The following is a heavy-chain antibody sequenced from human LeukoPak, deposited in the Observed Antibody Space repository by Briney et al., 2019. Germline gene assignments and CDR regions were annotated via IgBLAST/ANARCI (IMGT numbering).Heavy chain of an antibody. V-gene: IGHV3-7*01. CDR1: GFTFSSYG. Sequence: GGSLRLSCAASGFTFSSYGMHWVRQAPGKGLEWVANIKQDGSEKYYVDSVKGRFTISRDNAKNSLYLQMNSLRAEDTAVYYCARDKIVGATHFDYWGQGTLVTVSS. CDR3: ARDKIVGATHFDY. J-gene: IGHJ4*02. CDR2: IKQDGSEK. D-gene: IGHD1-26*01.